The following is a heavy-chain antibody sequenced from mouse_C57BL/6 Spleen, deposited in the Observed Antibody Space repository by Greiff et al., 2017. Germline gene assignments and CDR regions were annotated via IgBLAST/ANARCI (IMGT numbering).Heavy chain of an antibody. J-gene: IGHJ2*01. D-gene: IGHD2-5*01. CDR2: IDPENGDT. Sequence: EVQLQQSGAELVRPGASVKLSCTASGFNIKDDYMHWVKQRPEQGLEWIGWIDPENGDTEYASKFQGKATITADTSSNTAYLQLSSLTSEDTAVYYCTTVDYSNDYWGQGTTLTVSS. CDR1: GFNIKDDY. CDR3: TTVDYSNDY. V-gene: IGHV14-4*01.